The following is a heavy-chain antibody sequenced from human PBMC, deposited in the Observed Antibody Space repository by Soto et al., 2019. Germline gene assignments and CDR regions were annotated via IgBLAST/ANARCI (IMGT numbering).Heavy chain of an antibody. V-gene: IGHV3-23*01. D-gene: IGHD5-18*01. Sequence: LRLSCAASGFTFSSFALSWVRQAPGKGLEWVSAISGSGDGTDYADSVKGRFTISRDNSKNTLYLQMNSLRAEDTAVYYCAGPGYSSQDYWGQGALVTVSS. CDR2: ISGSGDGT. CDR3: AGPGYSSQDY. J-gene: IGHJ4*02. CDR1: GFTFSSFA.